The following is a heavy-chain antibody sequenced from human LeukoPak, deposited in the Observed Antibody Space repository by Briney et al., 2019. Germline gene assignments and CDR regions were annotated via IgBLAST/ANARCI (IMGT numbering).Heavy chain of an antibody. Sequence: GGSLRLSCAASGFTFSSYGMHWVRQTPGKGLEWVAVISYDGSNKYYADSVKGRFTISRDNSKNTLYLQMNSLRAEDTAVYYCAKVESSGYESWFDPWGQGTLVTVSS. J-gene: IGHJ5*02. CDR2: ISYDGSNK. CDR3: AKVESSGYESWFDP. D-gene: IGHD3-22*01. CDR1: GFTFSSYG. V-gene: IGHV3-30*18.